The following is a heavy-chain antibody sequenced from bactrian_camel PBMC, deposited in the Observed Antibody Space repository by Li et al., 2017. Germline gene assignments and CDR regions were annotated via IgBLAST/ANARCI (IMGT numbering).Heavy chain of an antibody. V-gene: IGHV3S53*01. CDR1: ESAYAIVGRCM. CDR2: IGPDGTT. CDR3: KAECRSYYIITV. Sequence: HVQLVESGGGSVQAGGSLRLSCAASESAYAIVGRCMMGWYRQAPGKEREFVSSIGPDGTTAYADSAKGRFTISQQHSTDTVYLQMNSLKPEDTAMYYCKAECRSYYIITVWGQGTQVTVS. D-gene: IGHD2*01. J-gene: IGHJ4*01.